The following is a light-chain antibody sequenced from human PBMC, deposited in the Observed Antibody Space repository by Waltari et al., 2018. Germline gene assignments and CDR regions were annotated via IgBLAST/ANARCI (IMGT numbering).Light chain of an antibody. J-gene: IGKJ2*01. Sequence: DIQMTQSPSSLSASVGDRVTITCRASQSISTYLHWYQQKPGKAPKLLVYASSNFQTGVSSRFSGSGSGTDFTLTISSLEPEDFATYYCQQSYITAYTFGQGTKLKIK. CDR3: QQSYITAYT. V-gene: IGKV1-39*01. CDR1: QSISTY. CDR2: ASS.